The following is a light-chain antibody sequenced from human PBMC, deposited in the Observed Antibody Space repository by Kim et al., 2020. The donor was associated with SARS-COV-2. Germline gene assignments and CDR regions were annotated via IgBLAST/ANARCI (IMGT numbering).Light chain of an antibody. CDR2: GAS. V-gene: IGKV3-20*01. CDR3: QQYTSFAWS. Sequence: EVVLTQSPGTLSLSPGERATLSCRASQSVSSTYLAWYQQKPGQAPRLLIHGASSRASGIPDRFSGSGSGTDFTLTISRLEPEDFAVYYCQQYTSFAWSFGQGTKVDIK. CDR1: QSVSSTY. J-gene: IGKJ1*01.